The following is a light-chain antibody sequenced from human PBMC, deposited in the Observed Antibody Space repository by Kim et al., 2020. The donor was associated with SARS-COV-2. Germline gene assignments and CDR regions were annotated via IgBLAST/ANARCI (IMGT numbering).Light chain of an antibody. Sequence: PGQTARLTCGGNNIGSKSVHWYQQQPGQAPVVVIYFDSDRPSGIPERFSGSNSGNTATLTISRVEAGDEADYYCQVWDSSSDHPGVFGGGTKLTVL. CDR3: QVWDSSSDHPGV. J-gene: IGLJ3*02. V-gene: IGLV3-21*04. CDR2: FDS. CDR1: NIGSKS.